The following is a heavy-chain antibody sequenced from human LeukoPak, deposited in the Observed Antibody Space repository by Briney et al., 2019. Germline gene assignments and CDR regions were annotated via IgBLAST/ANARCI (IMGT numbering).Heavy chain of an antibody. CDR2: TSYDGGEI. Sequence: GGSLRLSCAASGFTFSLFGMHWVRQAPGKGLEWLAVTSYDGGEIYYADSVKGRFTISRDNSKNTLYLQMNSLRAEDTAVYYCAKSSGFYESSGSDWGYGMDVWGRGTTVTVSS. J-gene: IGHJ6*02. D-gene: IGHD3-22*01. V-gene: IGHV3-30*18. CDR3: AKSSGFYESSGSDWGYGMDV. CDR1: GFTFSLFG.